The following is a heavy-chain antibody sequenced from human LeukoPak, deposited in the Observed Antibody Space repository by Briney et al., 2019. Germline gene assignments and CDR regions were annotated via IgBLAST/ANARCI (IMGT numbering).Heavy chain of an antibody. V-gene: IGHV3-7*05. CDR3: AKGWDPSL. CDR2: IKQDGSEK. J-gene: IGHJ4*02. CDR1: GFTFSNYW. D-gene: IGHD1-26*01. Sequence: GGSLRLSCAASGFTFSNYWMIWVRQAPGKGLEWVGNIKQDGSEKRYADSVRGRFTISRDNAQTSLYLQMNSLRAEDTAVYYCAKGWDPSLWGQGTLVTVSS.